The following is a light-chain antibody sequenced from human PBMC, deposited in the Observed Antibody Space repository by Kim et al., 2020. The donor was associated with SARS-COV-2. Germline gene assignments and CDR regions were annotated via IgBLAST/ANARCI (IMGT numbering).Light chain of an antibody. CDR1: QSDSSS. Sequence: VCPGESATLTCRASQSDSSSVPWYQQNPGQAPRLLIYGASTRATGIPARFSGSGSGTEFTLTISSLQSEDFAVYYCQQYNNWLITFGQGTRLEIK. J-gene: IGKJ5*01. CDR3: QQYNNWLIT. V-gene: IGKV3-15*01. CDR2: GAS.